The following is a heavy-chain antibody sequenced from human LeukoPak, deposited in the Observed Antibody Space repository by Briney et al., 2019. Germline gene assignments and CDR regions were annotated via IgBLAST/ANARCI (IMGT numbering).Heavy chain of an antibody. CDR1: SDQY. CDR3: TRGYSGVAIYAFDI. D-gene: IGHD5-18*01. J-gene: IGHJ3*02. CDR2: IGNKANSYTT. V-gene: IGHV3-72*01. Sequence: PGGSLRLSCAAFSDQYIDWVRQAPGKGLEWVGRIGNKANSYTTEYAASVKGRFTISRDDSKNSLYLQMSSLKTEDTAVYHCTRGYSGVAIYAFDIWGQGTMVTVSS.